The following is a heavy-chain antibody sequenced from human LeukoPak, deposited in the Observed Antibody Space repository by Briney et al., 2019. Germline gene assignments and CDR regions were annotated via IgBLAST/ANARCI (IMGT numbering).Heavy chain of an antibody. CDR3: VTLLSNAAFDY. D-gene: IGHD6-25*01. Sequence: ASVKVSCKASGYTFTGYYMHWVRQAPGQGLEWMGWINPNSGGTNYAQKFQGRVTMTRDTSISTAYMELSRLRSHATAVYYCVTLLSNAAFDYWGQGTLVTVSS. V-gene: IGHV1-2*02. J-gene: IGHJ4*02. CDR2: INPNSGGT. CDR1: GYTFTGYY.